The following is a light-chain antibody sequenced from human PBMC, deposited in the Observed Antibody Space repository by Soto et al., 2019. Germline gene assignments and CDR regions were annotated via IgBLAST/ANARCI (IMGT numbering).Light chain of an antibody. CDR2: AAS. CDR3: QQSYSTPPWT. V-gene: IGKV1-39*01. CDR1: QSIGTF. Sequence: DIQMTQSPSSLSASIGDRVTITCRASQSIGTFLNWYHHKPGEAPKLLIYAASSLQSGVPSRFSGSGSGTDFTLTISSLQPEDFATYYCQQSYSTPPWTFGQGTRVEIK. J-gene: IGKJ1*01.